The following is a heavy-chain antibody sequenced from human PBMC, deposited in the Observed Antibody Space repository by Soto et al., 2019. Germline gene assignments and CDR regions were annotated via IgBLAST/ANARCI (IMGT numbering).Heavy chain of an antibody. CDR2: INPNTGDT. J-gene: IGHJ6*02. CDR1: GGTFSSYA. Sequence: GASVKVSCKASGGTFSSYAITWVRQAPGQGLEWMGWINPNTGDTTYAHKFQGWVTMTRDTSISTAYMELKRLRSDDTAMYYCARDLFTGYSGCGYHYYGMDVWGQGTAVTVSS. D-gene: IGHD5-12*01. V-gene: IGHV1-2*04. CDR3: ARDLFTGYSGCGYHYYGMDV.